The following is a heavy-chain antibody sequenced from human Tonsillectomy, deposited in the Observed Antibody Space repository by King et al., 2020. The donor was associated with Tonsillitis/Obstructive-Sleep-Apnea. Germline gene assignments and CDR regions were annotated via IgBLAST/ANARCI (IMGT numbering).Heavy chain of an antibody. CDR2: INTNTGNP. CDR1: GYTFTSYA. V-gene: IGHV7-4-1*02. J-gene: IGHJ3*02. CDR3: AREVVPLTYYDFWSGYPDAFDI. Sequence: QLVQSGSELKKPGASVKVSCKASGYTFTSYAMNWVRQAPGQRLEWMGWINTNTGNPTYAQGFTGRFVFSLDTSVTTAYLQISSLKAEDTAVYYCAREVVPLTYYDFWSGYPDAFDIWGQGTMVTVSS. D-gene: IGHD3-3*01.